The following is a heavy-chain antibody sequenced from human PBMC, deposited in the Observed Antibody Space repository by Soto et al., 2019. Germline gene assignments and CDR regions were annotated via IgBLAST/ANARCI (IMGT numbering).Heavy chain of an antibody. CDR2: IYYSGST. D-gene: IGHD2-15*01. CDR3: ARETNRYCSGGSCYSYFDY. J-gene: IGHJ4*02. V-gene: IGHV4-31*03. Sequence: SETLSLTCTVSGGSISSGGYYWSWIRQHPGKGLEWIGYIYYSGSTYYNPSLKSRVTIAVDTSKNQFSLKLSSVTAADTAVYYCARETNRYCSGGSCYSYFDYWGQGTLGTVSS. CDR1: GGSISSGGYY.